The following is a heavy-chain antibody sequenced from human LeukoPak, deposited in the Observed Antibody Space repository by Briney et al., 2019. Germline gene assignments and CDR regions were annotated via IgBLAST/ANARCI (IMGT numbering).Heavy chain of an antibody. J-gene: IGHJ4*02. CDR1: GYTFTGYW. CDR3: ARSDWYSGSYYHPPLDY. Sequence: GASVKVSCKASGYTFTGYWIGWVRQMPGKGLEWMGIIYPGDSDTRYSPSFQGQVTISADKSISTAYMQWSSLKASDTAMYYCARSDWYSGSYYHPPLDYWGQGTLVTVSS. D-gene: IGHD1-26*01. V-gene: IGHV5-51*01. CDR2: IYPGDSDT.